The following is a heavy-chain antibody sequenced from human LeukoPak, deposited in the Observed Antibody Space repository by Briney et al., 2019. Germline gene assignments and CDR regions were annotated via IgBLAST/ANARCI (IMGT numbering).Heavy chain of an antibody. D-gene: IGHD5-24*01. J-gene: IGHJ4*02. Sequence: GGSLRLSCAASGFTFSSYSMNWVRQAPGKGLEWVSYISSSSSTIYYADSVKGRFTISRDNAKNSLYLQMNSLRAEDTAVYYCARIGTKRWLQLEDYWGQGTLVTVSS. V-gene: IGHV3-48*01. CDR2: ISSSSSTI. CDR3: ARIGTKRWLQLEDY. CDR1: GFTFSSYS.